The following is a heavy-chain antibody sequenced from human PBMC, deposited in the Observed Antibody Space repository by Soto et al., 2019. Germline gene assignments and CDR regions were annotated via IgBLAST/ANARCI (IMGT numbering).Heavy chain of an antibody. D-gene: IGHD3-10*01. J-gene: IGHJ6*02. CDR2: IYYSGST. V-gene: IGHV4-59*01. Sequence: SETLSLTCTVSGGSMSSYYWNWIRQPPGKGLEWIGYIYYSGSTNYNPSLKSRVTISLDTSKNQFSLKLSSVTAADTAVYYCARRQGLYGSGSYYAARYYGMDVWGQGTTVTVSS. CDR1: GGSMSSYY. CDR3: ARRQGLYGSGSYYAARYYGMDV.